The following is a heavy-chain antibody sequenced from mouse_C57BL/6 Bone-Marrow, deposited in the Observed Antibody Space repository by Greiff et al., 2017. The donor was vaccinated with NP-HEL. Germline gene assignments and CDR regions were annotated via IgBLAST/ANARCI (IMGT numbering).Heavy chain of an antibody. CDR1: GYTFTSYG. D-gene: IGHD2-5*01. V-gene: IGHV1-81*01. Sequence: QVHVKQSGAELARPGASVKLSCKASGYTFTSYGISWVKQRTGQGLEWIGEIYPRSGNTYYNEKFKGKATLTADKSSSTAYMELRSLTSEDSAVYFCARVEYSNYVAYWGQGTLVTASA. CDR2: IYPRSGNT. CDR3: ARVEYSNYVAY. J-gene: IGHJ3*01.